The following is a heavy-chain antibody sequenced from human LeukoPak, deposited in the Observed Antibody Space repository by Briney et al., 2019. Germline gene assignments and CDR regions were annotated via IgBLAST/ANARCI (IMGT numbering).Heavy chain of an antibody. V-gene: IGHV3-23*01. CDR1: GFTFCSYA. D-gene: IGHD3-9*01. J-gene: IGHJ4*02. CDR3: AREGGRRYFDWFPLDY. CDR2: IRGCGGST. Sequence: GGSLRLSCAASGFTFCSYAMMGLPHAPGKGREGVSDIRGCGGSTYYADSVKGRFTISRDNSKNTLYLQMNSLRAEDTAVYYCAREGGRRYFDWFPLDYWGQGTLVTVSS.